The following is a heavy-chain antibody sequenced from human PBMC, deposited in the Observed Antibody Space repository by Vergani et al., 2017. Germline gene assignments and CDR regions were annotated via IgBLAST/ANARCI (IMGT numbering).Heavy chain of an antibody. CDR3: ARVNTETNGHLYYYYYMDV. J-gene: IGHJ6*03. V-gene: IGHV4-34*01. CDR2: IDHTGRP. Sequence: QVQLQQWGGGLLKPSETLSLTCVVNGGSFTSYHWTWIRQSPGEELEWVGDIDHTGRPDYNPSLKGRLTISVDKSRNQFSLTLNSVTATDTAIYFCARVNTETNGHLYYYYYMDVWGQGTAVTVS. D-gene: IGHD4-11*01. CDR1: GGSFTSYH.